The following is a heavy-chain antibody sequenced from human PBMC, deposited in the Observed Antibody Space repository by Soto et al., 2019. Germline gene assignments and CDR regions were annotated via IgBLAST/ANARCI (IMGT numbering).Heavy chain of an antibody. Sequence: PGGSLRLSCAASGFTFSSYSMNWVRQAPGKGLEWVSSISSSSSYIYYADSVKGRFTISRDNAKNSLYLQMNSLRAEDTAVYYCARDQGIAAAGTFDYWGQGTLVTVPQ. J-gene: IGHJ4*02. V-gene: IGHV3-21*01. D-gene: IGHD6-13*01. CDR2: ISSSSSYI. CDR3: ARDQGIAAAGTFDY. CDR1: GFTFSSYS.